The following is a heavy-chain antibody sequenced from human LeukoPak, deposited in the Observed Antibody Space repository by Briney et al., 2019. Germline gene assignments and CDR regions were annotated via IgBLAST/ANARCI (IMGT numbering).Heavy chain of an antibody. V-gene: IGHV3-7*01. Sequence: GESLRLPCAVSAFIFSNYWVTWVRQAPGKGLEWVANIKQDGVEKYYADSVKGRFTISRDTAKNSLYLQMNSLRVEDTALYYCASGNAVDYWGRGTLVTVSS. CDR2: IKQDGVEK. CDR3: ASGNAVDY. D-gene: IGHD1-26*01. CDR1: AFIFSNYW. J-gene: IGHJ4*02.